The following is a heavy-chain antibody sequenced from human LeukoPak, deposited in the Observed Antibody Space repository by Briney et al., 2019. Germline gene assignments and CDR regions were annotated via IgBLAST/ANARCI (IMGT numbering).Heavy chain of an antibody. J-gene: IGHJ6*03. CDR1: GGSISSTSYY. CDR2: IYYSGST. V-gene: IGHV4-39*07. Sequence: SETLSLTCTVSGGSISSTSYYWGWIRQPPGKGLEWIGSIYYSGSTYYNPSLKSRVTISVDTSKNQFSLKLSSVTAADTAVYYCARQRGDILTGYYYYYYMDVWGKGTTVTISS. CDR3: ARQRGDILTGYYYYYYMDV. D-gene: IGHD3-9*01.